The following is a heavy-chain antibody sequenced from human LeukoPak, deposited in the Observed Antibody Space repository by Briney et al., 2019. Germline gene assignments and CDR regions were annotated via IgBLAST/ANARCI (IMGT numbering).Heavy chain of an antibody. CDR3: ARIGYGSGSPTNL. CDR1: GASISSGSYY. J-gene: IGHJ5*02. Sequence: SQTLSLICTVSGASISSGSYYWSSIRQPDGKGLEWIGRSYIRGSTDYNPSLKSRVTISVDTSKNQFSLKLNSVTAADTAVYYCARIGYGSGSPTNLWGQGTLVTVSS. D-gene: IGHD3-10*01. CDR2: SYIRGST. V-gene: IGHV4-61*02.